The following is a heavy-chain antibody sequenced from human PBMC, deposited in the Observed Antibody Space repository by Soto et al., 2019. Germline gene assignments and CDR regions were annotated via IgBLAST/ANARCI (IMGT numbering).Heavy chain of an antibody. J-gene: IGHJ4*02. CDR1: GFTFITHA. V-gene: IGHV3-23*01. CDR3: AKGAISQWDY. Sequence: VQLLESGGGLVQPGGSLRLSCAASGFTFITHAMTWVRQAPGGGLEWVSAISDSGGRTYYADSVKGRFTISRDNSKNTLYLQMNTLRAEDTAVYYCAKGAISQWDYWGQGTLVTVSS. CDR2: ISDSGGRT. D-gene: IGHD3-3*01.